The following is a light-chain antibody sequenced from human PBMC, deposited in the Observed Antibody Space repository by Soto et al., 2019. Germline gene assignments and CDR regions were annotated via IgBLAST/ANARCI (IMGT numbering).Light chain of an antibody. Sequence: QSVLTQPASVSGSPRQSIAISCTGTSSDVGAYNYVSWYQQHPGKAPKLMIYDVSNRPSVVSNRVSGSKSGNTASLTIYGLQAEDEADYCCSSYTTSGNYVLGTGTKVTVL. V-gene: IGLV2-14*01. CDR2: DVS. CDR1: SSDVGAYNY. CDR3: SSYTTSGNYV. J-gene: IGLJ1*01.